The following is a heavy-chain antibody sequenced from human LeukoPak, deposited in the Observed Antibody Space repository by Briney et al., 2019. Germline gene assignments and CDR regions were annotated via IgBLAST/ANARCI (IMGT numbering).Heavy chain of an antibody. Sequence: GGSLRLSCAASGFTFFTYWMTWVRQAPGKGVEWVANIKQDGTEKHYMDSVKGRFTISRDNVKNSLYLQMNSLRPEDTAVYYCARAGVGSNWFDPWGQGTLVTVSS. D-gene: IGHD2-2*01. J-gene: IGHJ5*02. V-gene: IGHV3-7*01. CDR1: GFTFFTYW. CDR3: ARAGVGSNWFDP. CDR2: IKQDGTEK.